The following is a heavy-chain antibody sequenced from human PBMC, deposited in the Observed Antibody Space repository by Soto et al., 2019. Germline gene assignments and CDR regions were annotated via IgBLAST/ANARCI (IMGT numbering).Heavy chain of an antibody. CDR2: IYPGDSDT. Sequence: ASLKISCKGSGYSFTSYWLGWVRQMPGKVLEWMGIIYPGDSDTRYSPSFQGPVTISADKSISTAYLQWSSPKASDTAMCYCATSSTAQYSSSCYRTDYYYVMDVQGQGTTGTVSS. V-gene: IGHV5-51*01. CDR1: GYSFTSYW. CDR3: ATSSTAQYSSSCYRTDYYYVMDV. D-gene: IGHD6-13*01. J-gene: IGHJ6*02.